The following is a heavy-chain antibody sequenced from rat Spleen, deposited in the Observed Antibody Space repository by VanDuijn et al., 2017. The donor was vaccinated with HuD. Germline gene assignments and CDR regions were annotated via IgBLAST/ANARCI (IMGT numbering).Heavy chain of an antibody. J-gene: IGHJ2*01. CDR1: GFTFNNYW. Sequence: EVQLVESGGGLVQPGRSLKLSCVASGFTFNNYWMTWIRQAPGKGLEWVASITNTGNTPYYSQSVKGRFTISRENAKNTLYLQMDSLRSEDTATYYCARPTTGIPFNYWGQGVMVTVSS. CDR3: ARPTTGIPFNY. V-gene: IGHV5-31*01. D-gene: IGHD1-9*01. CDR2: ITNTGNTP.